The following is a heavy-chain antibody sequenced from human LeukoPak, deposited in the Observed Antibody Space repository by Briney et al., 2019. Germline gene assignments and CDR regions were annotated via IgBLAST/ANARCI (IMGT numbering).Heavy chain of an antibody. V-gene: IGHV4-30-4*08. CDR1: GGSISSGGYY. J-gene: IGHJ4*02. CDR3: ARGNGSGWYNYFDY. CDR2: IYYSGST. Sequence: SQTLSLTCTVSGGSISSGGYYWSWIRQHPGKGLEWIGYIYYSGSTYYNPSLKSRVTISVDTSKNQFSLKLSSVTAADTAVYYCARGNGSGWYNYFDYWGQGTLVTVSS. D-gene: IGHD6-19*01.